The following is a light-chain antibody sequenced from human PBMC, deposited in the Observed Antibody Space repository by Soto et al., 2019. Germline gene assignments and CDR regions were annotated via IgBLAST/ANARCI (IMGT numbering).Light chain of an antibody. J-gene: IGKJ5*01. V-gene: IGKV1-39*01. CDR1: QSINTY. CDR3: QQSFSTLLIT. Sequence: DIQMTQSPSSLSASIGDGVTITCRASQSINTYLNWYQQKPGKAPKLLISGASNLQSGVPSRFXGSGSGTEFTLTISSLQTEDFATYHCQQSFSTLLITFGQGTRLEIK. CDR2: GAS.